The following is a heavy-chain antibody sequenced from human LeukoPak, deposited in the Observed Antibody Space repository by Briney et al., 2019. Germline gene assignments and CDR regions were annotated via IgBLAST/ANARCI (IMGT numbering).Heavy chain of an antibody. D-gene: IGHD6-19*01. J-gene: IGHJ4*02. Sequence: GGSLRLSCAASGFTFDDYAMHWVRQAPGKGLEWVSGISWNSSSIGYADSVKGRFTISRDNAKNSLYLQMNSLRAEDTALYYCAKVVGYSSGWYDYWGQGTLVTVSS. CDR1: GFTFDDYA. V-gene: IGHV3-9*01. CDR2: ISWNSSSI. CDR3: AKVVGYSSGWYDY.